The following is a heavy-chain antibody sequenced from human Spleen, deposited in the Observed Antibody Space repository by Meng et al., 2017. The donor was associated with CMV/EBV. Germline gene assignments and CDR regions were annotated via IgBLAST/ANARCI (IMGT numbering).Heavy chain of an antibody. CDR3: AKDPYYFLPRPLDYGMDV. CDR2: IYRDGSAT. J-gene: IGHJ6*02. D-gene: IGHD2/OR15-2a*01. Sequence: GGSLRLSCAASRFTFSKNDIHWVRQAPGKGLEWVSVIYRDGSATYYAGSVKGRFTISRDNSKNTLYLQMNSLRAEDTAIYYCAKDPYYFLPRPLDYGMDVWGQGTTVTVSS. CDR1: RFTFSKND. V-gene: IGHV3-23*03.